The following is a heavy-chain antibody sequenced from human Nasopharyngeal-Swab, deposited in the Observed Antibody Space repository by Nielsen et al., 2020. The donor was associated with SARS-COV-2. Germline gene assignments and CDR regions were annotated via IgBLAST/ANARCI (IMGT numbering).Heavy chain of an antibody. CDR3: ARDRNYDILTGYVASGDWYFDL. J-gene: IGHJ2*01. CDR2: INPNSGGT. Sequence: ASVQVSCKASGYTFTGYYMHWVRQAPGQGLEWMGRINPNSGGTNYAQKFQGRVTMTRDTSISTAYMELSRLRSADTAVYYCARDRNYDILTGYVASGDWYFDLWGRGTLVTVSS. CDR1: GYTFTGYY. D-gene: IGHD3-9*01. V-gene: IGHV1-2*06.